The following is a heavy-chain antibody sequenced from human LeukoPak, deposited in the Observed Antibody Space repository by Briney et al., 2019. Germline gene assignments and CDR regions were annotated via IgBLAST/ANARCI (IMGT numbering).Heavy chain of an antibody. V-gene: IGHV3-33*01. CDR3: AREDWSGYYTV. CDR1: GFTFSSYG. D-gene: IGHD3-3*01. CDR2: IWYDGSNK. Sequence: PGGSLRLSCAASGFTFSSYGMHWVRQAPGKGLEWVAVIWYDGSNKYYADSVKGRCTISRDNSKNTLYLQMNSLRAEDTAVYYCAREDWSGYYTVWGQGTLVTVSS. J-gene: IGHJ4*02.